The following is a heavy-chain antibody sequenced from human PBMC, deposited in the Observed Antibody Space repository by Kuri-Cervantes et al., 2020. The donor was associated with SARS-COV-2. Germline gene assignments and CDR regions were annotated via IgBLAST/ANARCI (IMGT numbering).Heavy chain of an antibody. D-gene: IGHD6-19*01. J-gene: IGHJ2*01. V-gene: IGHV4-59*01. CDR3: ARGNGAVATSGYWYFDL. Sequence: SETLSLTCTVSGGSISSYYGSWIRQPPGKGLEYIGYIYYSGTTNYNPSLKSRVTILVDTSKNQFSLKLSSVTAADTAMYFCARGNGAVATSGYWYFDLWGRGTLVTVSS. CDR1: GGSISSYY. CDR2: IYYSGTT.